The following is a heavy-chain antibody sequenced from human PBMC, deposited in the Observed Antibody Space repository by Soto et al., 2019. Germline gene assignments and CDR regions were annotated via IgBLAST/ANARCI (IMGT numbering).Heavy chain of an antibody. CDR2: IKVDGSEI. D-gene: IGHD6-6*01. Sequence: RLRFGPCRXNFSTHWRSRVSQAPGKGLEWVANIKVDGSEIYYVDSVKGRFTIARDTAKNSLYLQMNSLRAEDTAVYYCARGHSTSPNRFDPWGQGTLVTVSS. V-gene: IGHV3-7*03. CDR3: ARGHSTSPNRFDP. CDR1: RXNFSTHW. J-gene: IGHJ5*02.